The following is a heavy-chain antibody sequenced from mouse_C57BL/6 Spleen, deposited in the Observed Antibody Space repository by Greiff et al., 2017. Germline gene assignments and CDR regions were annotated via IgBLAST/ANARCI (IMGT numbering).Heavy chain of an antibody. J-gene: IGHJ4*01. Sequence: EVKVVESGGGLVKPGGSLKLSCAASGFTFSDYGMHWVRQAPEKGLEWVAYISSGSSTIYYAVTVKGRFTISRDNAKNTLFLQMTSLRSEDTAMYYCARGFITTVVADYYAMDYWGQGTSVTVSS. CDR3: ARGFITTVVADYYAMDY. D-gene: IGHD1-1*01. CDR2: ISSGSSTI. V-gene: IGHV5-17*01. CDR1: GFTFSDYG.